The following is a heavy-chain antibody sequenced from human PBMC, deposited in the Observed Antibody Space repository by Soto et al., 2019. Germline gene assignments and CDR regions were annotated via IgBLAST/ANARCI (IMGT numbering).Heavy chain of an antibody. Sequence: GESLKISCNVSGYNFTSFWLCWVRQMPWKGLEWTANIHPLDSETNYGPSFQGQVTISADKSITTAFLHWSNLKASDTGIYFCAKLGFPGAIYFDSWGQGSLVTVSS. D-gene: IGHD6-25*01. CDR1: GYNFTSFW. CDR3: AKLGFPGAIYFDS. V-gene: IGHV5-51*01. CDR2: IHPLDSET. J-gene: IGHJ4*02.